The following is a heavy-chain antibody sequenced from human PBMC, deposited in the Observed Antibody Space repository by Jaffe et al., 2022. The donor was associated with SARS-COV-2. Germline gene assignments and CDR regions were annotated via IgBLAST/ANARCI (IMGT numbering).Heavy chain of an antibody. CDR1: GYSISSGYY. CDR2: IHHSGST. J-gene: IGHJ3*02. Sequence: QVQLQESGPGLVKPSETLSLTCIVSGYSISSGYYWGWIRQPPGKGLEWIGSIHHSGSTNHNPSLKSRVTISVDTSKNQVSLKLSSVTAADTAVYYCARPYSSSWYGVFDMWGQGTMVAVSS. D-gene: IGHD6-13*01. CDR3: ARPYSSSWYGVFDM. V-gene: IGHV4-38-2*02.